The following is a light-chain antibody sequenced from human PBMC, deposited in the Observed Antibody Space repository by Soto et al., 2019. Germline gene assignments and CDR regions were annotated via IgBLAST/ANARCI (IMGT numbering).Light chain of an antibody. CDR1: TSNIGNNH. CDR3: GTWDDSLYIFV. CDR2: DSY. V-gene: IGLV1-51*01. J-gene: IGLJ1*01. Sequence: QSVLTQPPSVSAAPGQKVTISCSGVTSNIGNNHVSWHQQLPGTAPKLVIYDSYTRPSGIPDRFSGSRSGTSATLGISGLQTGDEADYYCGTWDDSLYIFVFGTGTKLTVL.